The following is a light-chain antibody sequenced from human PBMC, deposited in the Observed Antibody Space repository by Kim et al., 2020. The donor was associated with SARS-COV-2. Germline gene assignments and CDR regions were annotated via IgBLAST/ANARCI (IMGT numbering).Light chain of an antibody. CDR2: GAS. J-gene: IGKJ2*01. Sequence: DIQMTQSPSSVSASIGDRVTITCRASHSISDWLAWYKQEPGKAPKLLMYGASRLHSGVPSRFSGSGSGTDFTLTISSLQPEDFATYYCQRGNSFPVTFGQGTKVDIK. CDR3: QRGNSFPVT. CDR1: HSISDW. V-gene: IGKV1-12*01.